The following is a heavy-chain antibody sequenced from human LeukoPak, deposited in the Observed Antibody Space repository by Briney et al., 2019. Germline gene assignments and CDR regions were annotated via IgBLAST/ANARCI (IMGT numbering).Heavy chain of an antibody. D-gene: IGHD3-22*01. J-gene: IGHJ4*02. CDR1: GGSFSGYY. CDR2: INHSGST. V-gene: IGHV4-34*01. Sequence: ASETPSLTCAVYGGSFSGYYWSWIRQPPGKGLEWIGEINHSGSTNYNPSLKSRVTISVDTSKNQFSLKLSSVTAADTAVYYCARAPYYGSSGQVDYWGQGTLVTVSS. CDR3: ARAPYYGSSGQVDY.